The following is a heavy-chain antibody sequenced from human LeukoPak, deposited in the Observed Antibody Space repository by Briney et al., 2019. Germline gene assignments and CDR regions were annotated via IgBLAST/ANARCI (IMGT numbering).Heavy chain of an antibody. D-gene: IGHD3-3*01. V-gene: IGHV4-59*01. CDR2: IYYSGST. CDR1: GGSISSYY. CDR3: ARSGDFWSGYYDNWFDP. J-gene: IGHJ5*02. Sequence: SETLSLTCTVSGGSISSYYWSWTRQPPGRGLEWIGYIYYSGSTNYNPSLKSRVTISVDTSKNQFSLKLSSVTAADTAVYYCARSGDFWSGYYDNWFDPWGQGTLFTVSS.